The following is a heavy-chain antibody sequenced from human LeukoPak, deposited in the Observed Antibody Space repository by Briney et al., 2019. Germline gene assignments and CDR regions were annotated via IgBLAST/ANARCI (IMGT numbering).Heavy chain of an antibody. J-gene: IGHJ4*02. CDR3: ARQRAGPPYYFDY. Sequence: PSETLSLTCTVSGGAISSGTHYWIWVRQPAGKGLEWIGRISTSGIPTTHNPSLKSRVTISVDTSKNQFSLRLSSATAANTAVYFCARQRAGPPYYFDYWGQGTLVTVPS. CDR2: ISTSGIPT. CDR1: GGAISSGTHY. V-gene: IGHV4-61*02. D-gene: IGHD6-19*01.